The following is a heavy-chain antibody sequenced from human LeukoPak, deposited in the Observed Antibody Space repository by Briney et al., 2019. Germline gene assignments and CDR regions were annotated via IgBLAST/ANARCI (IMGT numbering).Heavy chain of an antibody. J-gene: IGHJ4*02. CDR1: GFTFNSYA. Sequence: PGGSLRLSCAASGFTFNSYAMHWVRQAPGKGLEWVAVISYDGRNKYYADSVKGRFTISRDNSKNTLYLQMNSLRAEDTAVYYCARTSSIAAEFDYWGQGTLVTVSS. CDR2: ISYDGRNK. V-gene: IGHV3-30*01. D-gene: IGHD6-6*01. CDR3: ARTSSIAAEFDY.